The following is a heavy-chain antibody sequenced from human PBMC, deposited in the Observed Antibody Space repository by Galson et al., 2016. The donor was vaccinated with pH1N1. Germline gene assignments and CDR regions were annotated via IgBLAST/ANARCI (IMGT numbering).Heavy chain of an antibody. CDR1: GITFSNYA. CDR2: ISSSGGTT. Sequence: SLRLSCAASGITFSNYAVSWVRQAPGKGLEWVSTISSSGGTTYYADFVKGRFTISRDNSKNTLFVQMNSLRAEDTAVYYCAISHIHYFDTSGSSFPNDYWGQGTLVIVSS. D-gene: IGHD3-22*01. CDR3: AISHIHYFDTSGSSFPNDY. V-gene: IGHV3-23*01. J-gene: IGHJ4*02.